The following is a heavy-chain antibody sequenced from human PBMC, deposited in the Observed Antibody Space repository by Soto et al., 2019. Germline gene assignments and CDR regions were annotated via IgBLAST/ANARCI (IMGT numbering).Heavy chain of an antibody. CDR1: GFTFSGSA. V-gene: IGHV3-73*01. D-gene: IGHD6-19*01. CDR2: IRSKANSYAT. J-gene: IGHJ4*02. Sequence: GGSLRHSCAASGFTFSGSAMHWVRQASGKGLEWVGRIRSKANSYATAYAASVKGRFTISRDDSKNTAYLQMNSLKTEDTAVYYCTSFAAAGRSGWYSRYYFDYWGQGTLVTVSS. CDR3: TSFAAAGRSGWYSRYYFDY.